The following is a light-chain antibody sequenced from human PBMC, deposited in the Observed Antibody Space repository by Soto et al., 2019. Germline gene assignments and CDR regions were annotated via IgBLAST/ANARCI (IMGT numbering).Light chain of an antibody. CDR1: QIVLYRSNSKNY. CDR3: QQYYSTPLT. V-gene: IGKV4-1*01. J-gene: IGKJ4*01. CDR2: WAS. Sequence: DIVMTQSPDSLAVSLGERATINCKSSQIVLYRSNSKNYLAWYQQKPGQPPRLLIYWASTRESGVPDRFSGSGSGTDFTLTISSPQAEDVAVYYCQQYYSTPLTFGGGTKVDIK.